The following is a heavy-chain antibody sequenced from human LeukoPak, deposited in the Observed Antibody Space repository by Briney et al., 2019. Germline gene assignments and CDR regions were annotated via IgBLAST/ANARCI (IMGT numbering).Heavy chain of an antibody. Sequence: GGSLRLSCAASGFXFSSYWISWVRQAPGKGLEWVANIKQDGSEKYYVDSVKGRFTISRDNAKNSLYPQMNSLRAEDTAVYYCARGTIAAAGYYYFDYWGQGTQVTVSS. CDR2: IKQDGSEK. V-gene: IGHV3-7*04. J-gene: IGHJ4*02. D-gene: IGHD6-13*01. CDR3: ARGTIAAAGYYYFDY. CDR1: GFXFSSYW.